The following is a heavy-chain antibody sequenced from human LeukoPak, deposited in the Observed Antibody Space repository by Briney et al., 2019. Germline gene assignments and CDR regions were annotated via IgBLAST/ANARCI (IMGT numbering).Heavy chain of an antibody. V-gene: IGHV3-21*01. CDR1: GFTFSSYS. J-gene: IGHJ4*02. Sequence: GGSLRLSCAASGFTFSSYSMNWVRQAPGKGLEWVSSISSSSSYIYYADSVKGRFTTSRDNAKNSLYLQMNSLRAEDTAVYYCARGGRDGYNLYFDYWGQGTLVTVSS. D-gene: IGHD5-24*01. CDR3: ARGGRDGYNLYFDY. CDR2: ISSSSSYI.